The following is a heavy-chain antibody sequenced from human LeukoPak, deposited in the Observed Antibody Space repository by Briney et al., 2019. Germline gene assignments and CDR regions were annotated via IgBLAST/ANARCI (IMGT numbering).Heavy chain of an antibody. D-gene: IGHD3-22*01. V-gene: IGHV3-23*01. J-gene: IGHJ5*02. CDR1: RFTFSSYA. CDR3: AREGSYLNSGGSYYLHWFDP. Sequence: GGSLRLSCAASRFTFSSYAMSWVRQAPGRGLEWVSTISGGGGSTYYSDSVKGRFTISRDNSKNTLYLQMNSLRAEDTATYYCAREGSYLNSGGSYYLHWFDPWGQGTLVTVSS. CDR2: ISGGGGST.